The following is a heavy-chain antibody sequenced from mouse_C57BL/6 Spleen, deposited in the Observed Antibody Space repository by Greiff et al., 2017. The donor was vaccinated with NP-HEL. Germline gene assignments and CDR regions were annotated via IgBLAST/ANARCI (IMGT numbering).Heavy chain of an antibody. D-gene: IGHD2-3*01. Sequence: LQESGAELVRPGTSVKMSCKASGYTFTNYWIGWAKQRPGHGLEWIGDIYPGGGYTNYNEKFKGKATLTADKSSSTAYMQFSSLTSEDSAIYYCARSYDGYSRDYWGQGTTLTVSS. CDR3: ARSYDGYSRDY. J-gene: IGHJ2*01. CDR1: GYTFTNYW. CDR2: IYPGGGYT. V-gene: IGHV1-63*01.